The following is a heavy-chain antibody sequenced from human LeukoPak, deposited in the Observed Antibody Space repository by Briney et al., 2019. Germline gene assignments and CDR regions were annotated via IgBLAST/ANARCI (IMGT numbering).Heavy chain of an antibody. CDR1: GFIFSSYS. CDR3: VRDFHVRLYDTGGYSY. CDR2: ISSSSGTI. J-gene: IGHJ4*02. D-gene: IGHD3-22*01. Sequence: QTGGSLRLSCVGSGFIFSSYSMNWARQAPGKVLEWISYISSSSGTIYYADSVKGLFTISRDNPKNSLYLQLNSLRAEDAAVYYWVRDFHVRLYDTGGYSYWGQGTLVTVSS. V-gene: IGHV3-48*01.